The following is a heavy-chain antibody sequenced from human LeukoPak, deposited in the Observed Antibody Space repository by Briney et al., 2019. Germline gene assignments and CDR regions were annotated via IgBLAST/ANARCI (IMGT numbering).Heavy chain of an antibody. CDR2: INPNSGGT. J-gene: IGHJ5*02. Sequence: GASVKVSCKASGGTFSSYAISWVRQAPGQGLEWMEWINPNSGGTNYAQKFQGRVTMTRDTSISTAYMELSRLRSDDTAVYYCARDYEKGSQWFDPWGQGTLVTVSS. D-gene: IGHD3-22*01. CDR1: GGTFSSYA. V-gene: IGHV1-2*02. CDR3: ARDYEKGSQWFDP.